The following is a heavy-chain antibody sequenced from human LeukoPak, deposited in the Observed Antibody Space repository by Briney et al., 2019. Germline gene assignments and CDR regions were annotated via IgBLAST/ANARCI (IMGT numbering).Heavy chain of an antibody. Sequence: GGSLRLSCAASGFTFSSYAMSWVRQAPGKGLEWVSAISGSGGSTYYADSVKGRFTISRDNSKNTLYLQMNSLRAEDTAVYYCAKDRDQLMLYPPRDLVPWGQGTLVTVSS. CDR2: ISGSGGST. CDR3: AKDRDQLMLYPPRDLVP. V-gene: IGHV3-23*01. J-gene: IGHJ5*02. CDR1: GFTFSSYA. D-gene: IGHD2-2*01.